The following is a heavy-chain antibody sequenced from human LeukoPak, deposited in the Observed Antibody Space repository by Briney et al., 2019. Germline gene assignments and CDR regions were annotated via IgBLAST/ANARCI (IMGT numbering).Heavy chain of an antibody. CDR1: GFSLSTSGVG. J-gene: IGHJ4*02. CDR3: XXXYYDILTLDY. Sequence: QXXXXXXXFSGFSLSTSGVGVGWIRQPPGKALEWLALIYWDDDKRYSPSLKSRLTITKETSKKQVVLTMTNMXXXXXXXXXXXXXYYDILTLDYWGQGTLVTVSS. V-gene: IGHV2-5*02. CDR2: IYWDDDK. D-gene: IGHD3-9*01.